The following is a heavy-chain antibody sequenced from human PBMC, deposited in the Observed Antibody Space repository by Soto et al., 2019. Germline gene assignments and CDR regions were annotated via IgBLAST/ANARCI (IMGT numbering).Heavy chain of an antibody. V-gene: IGHV3-23*01. D-gene: IGHD4-17*01. J-gene: IGHJ6*02. CDR1: GFTFSSYA. Sequence: EVKLLESGGGLEQPGGSLRLSCAASGFTFSSYAMSWVRQAPGKGLEWVSAISGSGGSTYYADSVKGRFTISRDNSKNTLYLQMNSLRAEDTAVYYCAKANGDARAYYYGMDVWGQGTTVTVSS. CDR3: AKANGDARAYYYGMDV. CDR2: ISGSGGST.